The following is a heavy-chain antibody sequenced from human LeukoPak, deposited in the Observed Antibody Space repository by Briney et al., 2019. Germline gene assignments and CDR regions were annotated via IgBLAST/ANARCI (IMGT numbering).Heavy chain of an antibody. D-gene: IGHD3-10*02. Sequence: GGSLRLSCAASGFTFTTYWMSWVRQAPGKGLEWVSYISSSGSTIYYADSVKGRFTISRDNAKNSLYLQMNSLRAEDTAVYYCAELGITMIGGVWGKGTTVTISS. CDR1: GFTFTTYW. CDR3: AELGITMIGGV. CDR2: ISSSGSTI. V-gene: IGHV3-48*04. J-gene: IGHJ6*04.